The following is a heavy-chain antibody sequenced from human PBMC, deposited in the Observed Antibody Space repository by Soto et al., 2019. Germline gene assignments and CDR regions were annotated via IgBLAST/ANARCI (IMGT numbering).Heavy chain of an antibody. Sequence: GESLKIYCKGSGYSFTSYWIGWVRQMPGKGLGWMGIIYPGDYDTRYSPSFHDQVTISADKTISTAYLQWSSLKASDTAMYYCARPLVGDRYGMDVWGQGTPVTVSS. CDR1: GYSFTSYW. CDR3: ARPLVGDRYGMDV. D-gene: IGHD1-26*01. V-gene: IGHV5-51*01. J-gene: IGHJ6*02. CDR2: IYPGDYDT.